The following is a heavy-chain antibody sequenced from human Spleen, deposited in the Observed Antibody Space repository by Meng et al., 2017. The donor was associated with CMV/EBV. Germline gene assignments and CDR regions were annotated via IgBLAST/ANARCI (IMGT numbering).Heavy chain of an antibody. J-gene: IGHJ4*02. CDR3: ARVYLFEKSGYRHFDY. D-gene: IGHD3-3*01. Sequence: GESLKISCAASGFTFSIYWMSWVRQAPGTGLEWVANIKKDGSEKKYVDSVKGRFTISRDNAENSVYLQMDSLRAEDTAVYHCARVYLFEKSGYRHFDYWGQGTLVTVSS. CDR1: GFTFSIYW. V-gene: IGHV3-7*01. CDR2: IKKDGSEK.